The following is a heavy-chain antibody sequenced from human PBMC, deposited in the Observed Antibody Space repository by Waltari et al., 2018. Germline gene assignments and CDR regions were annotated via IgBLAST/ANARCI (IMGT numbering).Heavy chain of an antibody. J-gene: IGHJ4*02. D-gene: IGHD6-13*01. Sequence: QVQLVQSGAEVKKPGASVKVSCKASGYTFTSYGISWVRQAPGQGLEWMGWISAYNGNTNYAQKLQGRVTMTTDTSTSTAYMELRSLRSDDTAVYYCAREASYSSSWSEQYYFDYWGQGTLVTVSS. V-gene: IGHV1-18*01. CDR2: ISAYNGNT. CDR1: GYTFTSYG. CDR3: AREASYSSSWSEQYYFDY.